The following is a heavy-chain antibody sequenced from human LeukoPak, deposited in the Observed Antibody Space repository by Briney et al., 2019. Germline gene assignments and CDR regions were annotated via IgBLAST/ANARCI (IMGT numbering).Heavy chain of an antibody. V-gene: IGHV4-39*01. D-gene: IGHD4-11*01. CDR3: ARRPMWVGQSLLDNWFSP. Sequence: SDTLSLTRTVSGGSINNTKQYWDWIRQPPGKGLEWIGRFYYSGTTYYNPSLESRINVSGDTAKNQFSLKLSSVTAADPAIYYCARRPMWVGQSLLDNWFSPWGQGTLVTVSS. CDR2: FYYSGTT. CDR1: GGSINNTKQY. J-gene: IGHJ5*02.